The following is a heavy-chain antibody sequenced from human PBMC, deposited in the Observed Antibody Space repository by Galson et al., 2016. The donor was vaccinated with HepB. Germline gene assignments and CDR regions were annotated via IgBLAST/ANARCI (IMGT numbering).Heavy chain of an antibody. CDR2: INNDGVEK. J-gene: IGHJ4*02. D-gene: IGHD3-22*01. CDR1: GYTFRNYW. V-gene: IGHV3-7*01. Sequence: SLRLSCATSGYTFRNYWISWVRQAPGKGLEWVANINNDGVEKNYAGSVKGRFTISRDNAKNSLYLQMDSLRVEDTGFYYCARGEKGYSEGAFWGQGTLVTVSS. CDR3: ARGEKGYSEGAF.